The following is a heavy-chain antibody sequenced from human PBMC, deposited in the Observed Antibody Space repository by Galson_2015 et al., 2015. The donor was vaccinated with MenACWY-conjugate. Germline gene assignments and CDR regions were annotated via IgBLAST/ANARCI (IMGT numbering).Heavy chain of an antibody. CDR2: IRYDGSNK. V-gene: IGHV3-30*02. J-gene: IGHJ6*03. CDR1: GFTFSSYG. CDR3: AKDGYCSSTSCYTSYYYMDV. Sequence: SLRLSCAASGFTFSSYGMHWVRQAPGKGLEWVAFIRYDGSNKYYADSVKGRFTISRDNSKNTLYLQMNSLRAEDTAVYYCAKDGYCSSTSCYTSYYYMDVWGKGTTVTVSS. D-gene: IGHD2-2*02.